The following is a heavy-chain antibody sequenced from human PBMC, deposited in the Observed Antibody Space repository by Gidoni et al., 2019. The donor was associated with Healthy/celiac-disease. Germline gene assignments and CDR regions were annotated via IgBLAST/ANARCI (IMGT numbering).Heavy chain of an antibody. CDR1: GFTFSSYA. D-gene: IGHD6-13*01. J-gene: IGHJ3*02. CDR2: ISSNGGST. Sequence: EVQLVESGGGLVQPGGSLRLSCAASGFTFSSYAMHWVRQAPGKGLEYVSAISSNGGSTYYANSVKGRFTISRDNSKNTLYLQMGSLRAEDMAVYYCARSVAAAVYDAFDIWGQGTMVTVSS. V-gene: IGHV3-64*01. CDR3: ARSVAAAVYDAFDI.